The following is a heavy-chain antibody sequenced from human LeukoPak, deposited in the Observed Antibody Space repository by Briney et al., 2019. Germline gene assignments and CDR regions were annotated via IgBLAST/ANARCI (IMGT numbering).Heavy chain of an antibody. CDR2: INPNGGGT. CDR1: GYIFTGYY. D-gene: IGHD6-13*01. J-gene: IGHJ4*02. V-gene: IGHV1-2*02. Sequence: ASVKVSCKTSGYIFTGYYIHWVRRAPGQGLEWMGWINPNGGGTTYGQRFQGRVTMTRDTSISTAYMELSRLRSDDTAVYYCARDGERRTPAAAGNGEVDYWGQGTLVTVSS. CDR3: ARDGERRTPAAAGNGEVDY.